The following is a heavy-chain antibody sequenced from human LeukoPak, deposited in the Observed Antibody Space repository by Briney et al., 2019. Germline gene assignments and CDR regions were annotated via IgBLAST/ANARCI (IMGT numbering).Heavy chain of an antibody. Sequence: GGSLRLSCAAFGFTFSKYGMHWVRQAPGKGLEWVAIISYDGTNKYYADSVKGRFTISRDNSKNTLYLQMNSLRTEDTAVYYCARSRSSSWKYYFDYWGQGTLVTVSS. J-gene: IGHJ4*02. V-gene: IGHV3-30*03. CDR1: GFTFSKYG. D-gene: IGHD6-13*01. CDR3: ARSRSSSWKYYFDY. CDR2: ISYDGTNK.